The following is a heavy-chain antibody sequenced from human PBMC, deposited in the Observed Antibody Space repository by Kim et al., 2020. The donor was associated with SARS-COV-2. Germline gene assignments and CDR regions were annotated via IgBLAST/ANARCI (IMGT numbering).Heavy chain of an antibody. V-gene: IGHV3-33*01. CDR1: GFTFSSYG. Sequence: GGSLRLSCAASGFTFSSYGMHWVRQAPGKGLEGVAVIWYDGSNKYYADSVKGRFTISRDNSKNTLYLQMNSLRAEDTAVYYCARAVSPLLIYCSGGSCYRGGMDVCGQGTTVTVSS. D-gene: IGHD2-15*01. CDR2: IWYDGSNK. CDR3: ARAVSPLLIYCSGGSCYRGGMDV. J-gene: IGHJ6*02.